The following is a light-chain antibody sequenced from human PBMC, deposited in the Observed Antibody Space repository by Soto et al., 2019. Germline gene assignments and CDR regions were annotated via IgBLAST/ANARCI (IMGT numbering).Light chain of an antibody. V-gene: IGKV3-20*01. CDR2: GAS. CDR1: QSVSSSY. CDR3: QQYGSSPRT. Sequence: EIVLTQSPGTLSLSPGERATLSCRASQSVSSSYLAWYQQKPGQAPRLLIYGASSRATGIPDRFSGSGFGTDFTLTISRLEPEEFAVYYCQQYGSSPRTFGQGTKVDIK. J-gene: IGKJ1*01.